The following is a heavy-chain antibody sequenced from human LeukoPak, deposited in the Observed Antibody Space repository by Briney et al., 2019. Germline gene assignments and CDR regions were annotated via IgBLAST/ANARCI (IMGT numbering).Heavy chain of an antibody. CDR1: GFTFRSYA. Sequence: PGGSLRLSCAASGFTFRSYAMYWVRQAPGKGLEYVSAISSNGDNTYYASSVKGRFTTSRDYSKNTLYLQMGSLRAEDMAVYYCARDGVGAYNWFDPWGQGTLVTVSS. D-gene: IGHD1-26*01. J-gene: IGHJ5*02. V-gene: IGHV3-64*01. CDR2: ISSNGDNT. CDR3: ARDGVGAYNWFDP.